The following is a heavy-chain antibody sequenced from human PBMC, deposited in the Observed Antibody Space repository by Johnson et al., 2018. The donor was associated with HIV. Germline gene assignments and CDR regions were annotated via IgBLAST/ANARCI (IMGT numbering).Heavy chain of an antibody. Sequence: VQLVESGGGVVLPGGSLRLSCAASGFTFSSYWMSWVRQAPGKGLEWVANIKQDGSEKYYVDSVKGRFTISRDNAKNSLYLQMNSLRAEDTAVYYCAKERMGLAYCGGDCWEDAFDIWGQGTMVTVSS. V-gene: IGHV3-7*05. CDR2: IKQDGSEK. CDR3: AKERMGLAYCGGDCWEDAFDI. D-gene: IGHD2-21*01. CDR1: GFTFSSYW. J-gene: IGHJ3*02.